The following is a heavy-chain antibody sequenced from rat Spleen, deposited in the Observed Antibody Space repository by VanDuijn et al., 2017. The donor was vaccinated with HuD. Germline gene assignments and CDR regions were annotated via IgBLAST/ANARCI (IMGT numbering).Heavy chain of an antibody. D-gene: IGHD1-4*01. CDR1: GFTFSDYY. Sequence: EVQLVESGGGLVQPGRSLKLSCAASGFTFSDYYMAWVRQAPTKGLEWVAYISSGGGGIYYPDSVQGRFTISRHNAKSTLYLQMDSLRSEDTATYYCVRHGCTRYYFDYWGQGVMVTVSS. CDR3: VRHGCTRYYFDY. CDR2: ISSGGGGI. J-gene: IGHJ2*01. V-gene: IGHV5-27*01.